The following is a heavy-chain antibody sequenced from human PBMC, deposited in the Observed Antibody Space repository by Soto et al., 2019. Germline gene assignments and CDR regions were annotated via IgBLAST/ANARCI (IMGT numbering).Heavy chain of an antibody. J-gene: IGHJ4*02. CDR3: AKAIIAARPSFDY. D-gene: IGHD6-6*01. Sequence: WWSLRLSCSASGFTFSSYAMSWGRQAPGKGLEWVSAISGSGGSTYYADSVKGRFTISRDNSKNTLYLQMNSLRAEDTAVYYCAKAIIAARPSFDYWGQGTLVTVSS. CDR2: ISGSGGST. CDR1: GFTFSSYA. V-gene: IGHV3-23*01.